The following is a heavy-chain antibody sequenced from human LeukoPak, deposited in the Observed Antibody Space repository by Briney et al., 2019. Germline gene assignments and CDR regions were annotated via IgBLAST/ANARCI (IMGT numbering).Heavy chain of an antibody. D-gene: IGHD1-26*01. CDR2: IYYSGST. J-gene: IGHJ4*02. CDR1: GGSISSYY. Sequence: SETLSLTCTVSGGSISSYYWGWIRQPPGKGLEWIGYIYYSGSTNYNPSLKSRVTISLDTSKNQFSLKLSSVTAADTAIYYCARSESGSYYRHWGQGTLVTVSS. CDR3: ARSESGSYYRH. V-gene: IGHV4-59*01.